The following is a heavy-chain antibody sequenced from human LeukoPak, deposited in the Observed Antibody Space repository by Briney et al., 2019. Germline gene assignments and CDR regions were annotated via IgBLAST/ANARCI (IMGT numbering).Heavy chain of an antibody. CDR2: IHHSGTT. V-gene: IGHV4-38-2*01. CDR1: GYSIKNGYY. CDR3: ATPIVYSSSWYDPSFDY. Sequence: SETLSLTCAVSGYSIKNGYYWAWIRQPPGKGLEWIGSIHHSGTTYYNPSVKSRVTISVDTSKNQFSLKLTSVTAADTAVYYCATPIVYSSSWYDPSFDYWGQGTLVTVSS. D-gene: IGHD6-13*01. J-gene: IGHJ4*02.